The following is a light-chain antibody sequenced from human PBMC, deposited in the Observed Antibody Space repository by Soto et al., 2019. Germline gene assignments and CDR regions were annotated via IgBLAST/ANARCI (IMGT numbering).Light chain of an antibody. J-gene: IGLJ2*01. Sequence: QSALTQPASVSGSPGQSITISCTRTSSDVGSYNLVSWYHQHPDKAPNLMIYEGSKPPAGISNRFSGSKSGNTSSLTIAGLQAEDEADYYCCSYAGIYVVFGGGTKLTVL. CDR3: CSYAGIYVV. CDR1: SSDVGSYNL. V-gene: IGLV2-23*01. CDR2: EGS.